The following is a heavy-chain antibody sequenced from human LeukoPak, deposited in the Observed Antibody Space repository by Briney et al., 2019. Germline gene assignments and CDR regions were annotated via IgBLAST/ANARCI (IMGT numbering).Heavy chain of an antibody. CDR2: IYTSGST. Sequence: SQTLSLTCTVSGGSISSGSYYWSWIRQPAGKGLEWIGRIYTSGSTNYNPSLKSRVTISVDTSKNQFSLKLSSVTAADTAVYYCARAYGDLYYFDYWGQGTLVTVSS. V-gene: IGHV4-61*02. D-gene: IGHD4-17*01. CDR1: GGSISSGSYY. CDR3: ARAYGDLYYFDY. J-gene: IGHJ4*02.